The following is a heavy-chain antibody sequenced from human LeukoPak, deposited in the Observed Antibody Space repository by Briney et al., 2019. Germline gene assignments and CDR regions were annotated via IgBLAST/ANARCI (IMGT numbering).Heavy chain of an antibody. Sequence: SVKVSCKASGYTFTGYYMHWVRQAPGQGLEWMGRIIPIFGTANYAQKFQGRVTITTDESTSTPYMELSSLRSEDTAVYYCVVKVVAATQDYWGQGTLVTVSS. CDR2: IIPIFGTA. CDR3: VVKVVAATQDY. J-gene: IGHJ4*02. D-gene: IGHD2-15*01. V-gene: IGHV1-69*05. CDR1: GYTFTGYY.